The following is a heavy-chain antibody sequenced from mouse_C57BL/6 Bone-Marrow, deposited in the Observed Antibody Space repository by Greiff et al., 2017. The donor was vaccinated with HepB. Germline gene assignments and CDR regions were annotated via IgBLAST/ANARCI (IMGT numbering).Heavy chain of an antibody. V-gene: IGHV1-43*01. Sequence: LQQSGPELVKPGASVKISCKASGYSFTGYYMHWVKQSSEKSLEWIGEINPSTGGTSYNQKFKGKATLTVDKSSSTAYMQLKSLTSEDSAVYYCARWPLIYYYGSSQAWFAYWGQGTLVTVSA. CDR1: GYSFTGYY. J-gene: IGHJ3*01. CDR3: ARWPLIYYYGSSQAWFAY. D-gene: IGHD1-1*01. CDR2: INPSTGGT.